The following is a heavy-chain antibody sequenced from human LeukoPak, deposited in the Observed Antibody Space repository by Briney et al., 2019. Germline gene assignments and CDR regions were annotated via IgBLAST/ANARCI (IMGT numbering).Heavy chain of an antibody. Sequence: ASVKVSCKASGYTFTSYYMHWVRQAPGQGLEWMGWINPNSGGTNYAQKFQGRVTMTRDTSISTAYMELSRLRSDDTAVYYCARGTYYYDSSGYSLVDYWGQGTLVTVSS. CDR3: ARGTYYYDSSGYSLVDY. J-gene: IGHJ4*02. CDR2: INPNSGGT. CDR1: GYTFTSYY. V-gene: IGHV1-2*02. D-gene: IGHD3-22*01.